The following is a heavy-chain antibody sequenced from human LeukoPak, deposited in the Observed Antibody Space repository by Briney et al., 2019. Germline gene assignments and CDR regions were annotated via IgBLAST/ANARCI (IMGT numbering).Heavy chain of an antibody. CDR1: GGTFSSYA. Sequence: ASVKVSCKASGGTFSSYAISWVRQAPGQGLEWMGRIIPILGIANYAQKFQGRVTITADKSTSTAYLELSSLRSEDTAVYYCARVATTAAGTGWGQGTLVTVSS. J-gene: IGHJ4*02. V-gene: IGHV1-69*04. D-gene: IGHD6-13*01. CDR2: IIPILGIA. CDR3: ARVATTAAGTG.